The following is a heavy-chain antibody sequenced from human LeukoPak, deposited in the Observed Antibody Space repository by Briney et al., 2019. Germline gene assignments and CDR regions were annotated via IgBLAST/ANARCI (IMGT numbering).Heavy chain of an antibody. D-gene: IGHD2-8*01. V-gene: IGHV4-39*01. J-gene: IGHJ4*02. CDR3: ARHWTLTLCI. Sequence: SETLSLTCTVSGGSISSGSYYWGWVRQPPGKGLEWNANIYYSGASYFNPSLKSRVSISVDTSKNQFSLTLKSVTAADTATYYCARHWTLTLCIWGQGSLVTVSA. CDR1: GGSISSGSYY. CDR2: IYYSGAS.